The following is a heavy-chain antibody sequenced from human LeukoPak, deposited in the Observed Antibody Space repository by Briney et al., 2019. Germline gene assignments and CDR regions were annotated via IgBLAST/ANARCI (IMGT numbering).Heavy chain of an antibody. CDR2: ISSGSTYI. CDR1: GFIFSNYD. V-gene: IGHV3-21*01. J-gene: IGHJ4*02. Sequence: GGSLRLSWTASGFIFSNYDMNWVRQAPGKGLEWVSSISSGSTYIYYADSVKGRFTISRDNAKSSLYLQMSSLRAEDTAVYYCARNYDYWGQGTLVTVSS. CDR3: ARNYDY. D-gene: IGHD1-7*01.